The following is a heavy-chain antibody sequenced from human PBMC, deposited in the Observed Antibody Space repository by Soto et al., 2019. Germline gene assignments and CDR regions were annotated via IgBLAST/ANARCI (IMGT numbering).Heavy chain of an antibody. Sequence: LRLSCAASGFTFSSYSMNWVRQAPGKGLEWVSYISSSSSTIYYADSVKGRFTISRDNAKNSLYLQMNSLRDEDTAVYYCARGPALWFGELFLGMDVWGQGTTVTVSS. CDR3: ARGPALWFGELFLGMDV. CDR2: ISSSSSTI. CDR1: GFTFSSYS. V-gene: IGHV3-48*02. J-gene: IGHJ6*02. D-gene: IGHD3-10*01.